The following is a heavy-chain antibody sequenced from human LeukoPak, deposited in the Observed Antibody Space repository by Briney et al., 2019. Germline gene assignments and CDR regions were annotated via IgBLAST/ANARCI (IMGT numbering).Heavy chain of an antibody. Sequence: PGGSLRLSCAASGFTFSSYGMHWVRQAPGKGLEWVAFIRYDGSNKYYADSVKGRFTISRDNSKNTLYLQMNSLRAEDTAVYCCAKDGGYENFLGEPGYWGQGTLVTVSS. CDR3: AKDGGYENFLGEPGY. CDR2: IRYDGSNK. CDR1: GFTFSSYG. D-gene: IGHD3-16*01. J-gene: IGHJ4*02. V-gene: IGHV3-30*02.